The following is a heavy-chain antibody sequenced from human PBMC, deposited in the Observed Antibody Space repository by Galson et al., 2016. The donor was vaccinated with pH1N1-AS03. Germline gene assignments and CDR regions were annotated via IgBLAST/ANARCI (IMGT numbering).Heavy chain of an antibody. CDR1: GFTFSHYT. D-gene: IGHD1-14*01. CDR2: IPGDESTT. V-gene: IGHV3-74*01. Sequence: SLRLSCAASGFTFSHYTMHWVRQAPGRGLVWVSRIPGDESTTTYADSVKGRFTISRDNAKNTVHLQMNGLRAEDTAVCYCARSTEGNFDYWGQGILVTVSS. J-gene: IGHJ4*02. CDR3: ARSTEGNFDY.